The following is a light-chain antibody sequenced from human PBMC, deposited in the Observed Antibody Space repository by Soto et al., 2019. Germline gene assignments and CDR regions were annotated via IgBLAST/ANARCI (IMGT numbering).Light chain of an antibody. J-gene: IGKJ5*01. CDR3: QQYDYLVT. V-gene: IGKV1-33*01. CDR1: QDIRNS. Sequence: IQLTQSPSSLSASVGDRVTITCQASQDIRNSLNWYQQKPGRAPKLLIYDASNVETGVPSRFSGTGYGTHFSFSISSLQPEDFATYYCQQYDYLVTFGQGTRLEI. CDR2: DAS.